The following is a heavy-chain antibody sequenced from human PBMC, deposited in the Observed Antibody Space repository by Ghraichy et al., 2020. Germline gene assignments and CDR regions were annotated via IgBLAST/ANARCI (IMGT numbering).Heavy chain of an antibody. V-gene: IGHV2-70*04. CDR3: ARIDYGGKADIFDI. CDR1: GFSLSTSGMR. J-gene: IGHJ3*02. CDR2: IDWNDDK. D-gene: IGHD4-23*01. Sequence: SGPTLVKPTQTLTLTCTFSGFSLSTSGMRVSWIRQPPGKALGWLARIDWNDDKFYSTSLKTRLTISKDTSKNQVVLTMTNMDPVDTATYYCARIDYGGKADIFDIWGQGTMVTVSS.